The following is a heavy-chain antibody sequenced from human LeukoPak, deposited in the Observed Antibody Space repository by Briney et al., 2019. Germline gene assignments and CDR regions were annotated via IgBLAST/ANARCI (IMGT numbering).Heavy chain of an antibody. Sequence: SATLSLTCAVYGGSFSGYYWSWIRQPPGKGLEWIGSIYYSGSTYYNPSLKSRVTISVDTSKNQFSLKLSSVTAADTAVYYCARAVGYFDWLPLFDYWGQGTLVTVSS. D-gene: IGHD3-9*01. J-gene: IGHJ4*02. V-gene: IGHV4-34*01. CDR2: IYYSGST. CDR1: GGSFSGYY. CDR3: ARAVGYFDWLPLFDY.